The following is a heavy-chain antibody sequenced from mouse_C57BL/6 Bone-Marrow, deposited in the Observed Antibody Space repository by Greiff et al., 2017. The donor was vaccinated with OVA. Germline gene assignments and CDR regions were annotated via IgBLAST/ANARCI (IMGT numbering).Heavy chain of an antibody. CDR2: IDPETGGT. CDR1: GYTFTDYE. D-gene: IGHD4-1*01. Sequence: VKLQESGAELVRPGASVTLSCKASGYTFTDYEMHWVKQTPVHGLEWIGAIDPETGGTAYNQKFKGKAILTADKSSNTAYMELRSLTSEDSAVYYCTKANWDAYWYFDVWGTGTTVTVSS. CDR3: TKANWDAYWYFDV. V-gene: IGHV1-15*01. J-gene: IGHJ1*03.